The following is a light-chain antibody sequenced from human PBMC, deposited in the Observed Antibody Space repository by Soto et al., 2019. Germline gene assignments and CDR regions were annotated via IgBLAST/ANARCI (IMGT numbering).Light chain of an antibody. CDR1: SGSVSTTYY. Sequence: QTVVTQETSFSVSPGGTVTLTCGLTSGSVSTTYYPSWYQQTPGQAPRTLIYSTNTRSSGVPDRFSGSILGNKAALTITGAQADDESDYHCMLYMGGGLVVFGGGTKVTVL. J-gene: IGLJ2*01. CDR3: MLYMGGGLVV. V-gene: IGLV8-61*01. CDR2: STN.